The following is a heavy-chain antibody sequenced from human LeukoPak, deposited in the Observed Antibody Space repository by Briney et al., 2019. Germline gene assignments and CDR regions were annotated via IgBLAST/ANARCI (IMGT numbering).Heavy chain of an antibody. D-gene: IGHD1-14*01. CDR1: GFTFNNYA. CDR3: AKARSPDYYYYYMDV. J-gene: IGHJ6*03. CDR2: ISGSGFTT. Sequence: PGGSLRLSCAASGFTFNNYAITWVRQTPERGLEWVSVISGSGFTTYYAESVKGRFTISRDNSKNTLHLQMNSLRAEDTAIYYCAKARSPDYYYYYMDVWGKGTTVTVSS. V-gene: IGHV3-23*01.